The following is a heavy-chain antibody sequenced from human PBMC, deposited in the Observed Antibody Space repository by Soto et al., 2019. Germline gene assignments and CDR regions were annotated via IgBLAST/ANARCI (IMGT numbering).Heavy chain of an antibody. CDR3: ARSNYDFWSGYLTDY. CDR1: GGSFSGYY. D-gene: IGHD3-3*01. J-gene: IGHJ4*02. CDR2: INHSGST. V-gene: IGHV4-34*01. Sequence: SETLSLTCAVYGGSFSGYYWSWIRQPPGKGLEWIGEINHSGSTNYNPSLKSRVTISVDTSKNQFSLKLSSVTAADTAVYYCARSNYDFWSGYLTDYWGQGTLVTVSS.